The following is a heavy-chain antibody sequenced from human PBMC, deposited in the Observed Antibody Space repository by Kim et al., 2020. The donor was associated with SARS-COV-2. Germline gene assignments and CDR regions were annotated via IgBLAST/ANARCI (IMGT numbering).Heavy chain of an antibody. Sequence: SETLSLTCTVSGGSISSSSYYWGWIRQPPGKGLEWIGSIYYSGSTYYNPSLKSRVTISVDTSKNQFSLKLSSVTAADTAVYYCARDRSFTVTTPYFDYWGQGTLVTVSS. CDR3: ARDRSFTVTTPYFDY. V-gene: IGHV4-39*07. J-gene: IGHJ4*02. CDR2: IYYSGST. CDR1: GGSISSSSYY. D-gene: IGHD4-17*01.